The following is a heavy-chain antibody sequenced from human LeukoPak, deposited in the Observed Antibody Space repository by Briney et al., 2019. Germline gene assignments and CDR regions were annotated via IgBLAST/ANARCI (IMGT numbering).Heavy chain of an antibody. Sequence: QPGGSLRLTCAASGFTFSNYWMTWVRQAPGKGLEWVANMNQDGSAKYYVDSVKGRFAISRDNAKNSLYLQMNSLRAEDTAVYYCAKAPSMVRGVPYYYYYYMDVWDKGTTVTISS. CDR3: AKAPSMVRGVPYYYYYYMDV. CDR2: MNQDGSAK. CDR1: GFTFSNYW. D-gene: IGHD3-10*01. J-gene: IGHJ6*03. V-gene: IGHV3-7*01.